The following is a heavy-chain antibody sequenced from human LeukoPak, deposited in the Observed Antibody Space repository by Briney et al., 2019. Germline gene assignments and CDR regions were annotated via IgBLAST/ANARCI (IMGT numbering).Heavy chain of an antibody. CDR3: ARATTETYWGSFDY. D-gene: IGHD3-16*01. Sequence: SVKVSCKASGGTFSSYAIIWVRQAPGQGLEWMGRIIPIPGIVNYAQKFQGRVTITADKSTSTAYMELSSLRSEDTAVYYCARATTETYWGSFDYWGQGTLVTVSS. CDR2: IIPIPGIV. CDR1: GGTFSSYA. V-gene: IGHV1-69*04. J-gene: IGHJ4*02.